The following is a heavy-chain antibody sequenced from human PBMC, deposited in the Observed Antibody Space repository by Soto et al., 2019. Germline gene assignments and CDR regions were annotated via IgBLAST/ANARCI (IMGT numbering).Heavy chain of an antibody. CDR3: ARAPGSGSKVPAEGIFYYYYYGMDV. CDR1: GGCISSSSYY. D-gene: IGHD1-26*01. CDR2: IYYSGST. Sequence: SETLSLTCTVSGGCISSSSYYWSWIRQHPGKGLEWIGYIYYSGSTYYNPSLKSRVTISVDTSKNQFSLKLSSVTAADTAVYYCARAPGSGSKVPAEGIFYYYYYGMDVWGQGTTVTVSS. J-gene: IGHJ6*02. V-gene: IGHV4-31*03.